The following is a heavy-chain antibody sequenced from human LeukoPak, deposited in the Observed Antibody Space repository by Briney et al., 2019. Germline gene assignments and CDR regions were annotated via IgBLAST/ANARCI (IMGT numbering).Heavy chain of an antibody. J-gene: IGHJ3*02. CDR3: ARDLWYYDFCSGYYRDAFDI. V-gene: IGHV3-21*01. CDR1: GFTFSSYS. CDR2: ISSSSSYI. D-gene: IGHD3-3*01. Sequence: PGRSLRLSCAASGFTFSSYSMNWVRQAPGKGLEWVSSISSSSSYICYADSVKGRFTISRDNAKNSLYLQMNSLRAEDTAVYYCARDLWYYDFCSGYYRDAFDIWGQGTMVTVSS.